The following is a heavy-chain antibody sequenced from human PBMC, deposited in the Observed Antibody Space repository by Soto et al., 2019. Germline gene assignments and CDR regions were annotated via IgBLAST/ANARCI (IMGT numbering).Heavy chain of an antibody. CDR2: INAGNGNT. CDR1: GYTFTSYA. CDR3: ARELSADSVVGGSGWFDP. Sequence: GASVKVSCKASGYTFTSYAMNWVRQAPGQRLEWMGWINAGNGNTKYSQKFQGRVTITRDTSASTAYMELSSLRSEDTAVYYCARELSADSVVGGSGWFDPWGQGTLVTVSS. D-gene: IGHD2-2*01. V-gene: IGHV1-3*01. J-gene: IGHJ5*02.